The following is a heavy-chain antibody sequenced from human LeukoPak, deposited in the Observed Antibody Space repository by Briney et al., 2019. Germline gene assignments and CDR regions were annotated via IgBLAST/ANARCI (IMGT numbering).Heavy chain of an antibody. CDR1: GGSFSGYY. J-gene: IGHJ3*02. V-gene: IGHV4-34*01. Sequence: SETLSLTCAVYGGSFSGYYWSWLRQPPGKGLEWIGEINHSGSTNYNPSLKSRVTISVDTSKNQFSLKLSSVTAADTAVYYCARDYYDSSGPEGSDAFDIWGQGTMVTVSS. CDR2: INHSGST. D-gene: IGHD3-22*01. CDR3: ARDYYDSSGPEGSDAFDI.